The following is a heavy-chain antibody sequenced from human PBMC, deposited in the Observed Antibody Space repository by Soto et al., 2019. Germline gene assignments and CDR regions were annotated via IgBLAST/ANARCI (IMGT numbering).Heavy chain of an antibody. V-gene: IGHV1-18*01. J-gene: IGHJ5*02. CDR1: GYTFTSYA. CDR2: INTYNGNT. CDR3: ARDRGYCSGGSCSSDWFDP. D-gene: IGHD2-15*01. Sequence: QVQLVQSGAEVKKPGASVKVSCKASGYTFTSYAITWVRQAPGQGLEWMGWINTYNGNTNYVQKLQCRVTMTTDTSTSTAYMELRSLRSDDTAVYYCARDRGYCSGGSCSSDWFDPWGQGTLVTVSS.